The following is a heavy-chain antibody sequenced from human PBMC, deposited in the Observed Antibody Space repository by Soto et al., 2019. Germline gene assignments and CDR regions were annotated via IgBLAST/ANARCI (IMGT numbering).Heavy chain of an antibody. CDR1: GFTFSSYS. J-gene: IGHJ6*02. CDR3: ARDGVTDIAVVQAGKRTKKYYYYGLDL. CDR2: ISSSSSYI. Sequence: GGSLRLSCAASGFTFSSYSMNWVRQAPGKGLEWVSSISSSSSYIYYADSVKGRFTISRDNAKNSLYLQMNSLRAEDTAVYYCARDGVTDIAVVQAGKRTKKYYYYGLDLWGQGTTVTVSS. V-gene: IGHV3-21*01. D-gene: IGHD2-2*01.